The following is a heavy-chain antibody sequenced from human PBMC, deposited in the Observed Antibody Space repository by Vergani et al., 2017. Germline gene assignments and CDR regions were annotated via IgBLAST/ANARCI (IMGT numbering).Heavy chain of an antibody. CDR2: IGTAGDP. V-gene: IGHV3-13*05. CDR1: GFTFSSYD. D-gene: IGHD2-2*01. Sequence: EVQLLESGGGLVQPGGSLRLSCAASGFTFSSYDMHWVRQATGNGLEWVSAIGTAGDPYYQGSVKGRFTISRENTKNYLYLHMNSLRAGDTAVYYCARAVVPASTWFDYWGQGTLVTVSS. J-gene: IGHJ4*02. CDR3: ARAVVPASTWFDY.